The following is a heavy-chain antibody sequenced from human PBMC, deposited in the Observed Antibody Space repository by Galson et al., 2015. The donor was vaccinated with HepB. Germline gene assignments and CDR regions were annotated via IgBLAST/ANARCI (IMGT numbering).Heavy chain of an antibody. CDR3: ARATHLLGDNDPRTLLNAQYFQH. Sequence: SLRLSCAASGFTFSDYYMSWIRQAPGKGLEWVSYISSSSSYTNYADSVKGRFTISRDNAKNSLYLQMNSLRAEDTAVYYCARATHLLGDNDPRTLLNAQYFQHWRQRTLLTASS. V-gene: IGHV3-11*06. CDR2: ISSSSSYT. J-gene: IGHJ1*01. D-gene: IGHD4-17*01. CDR1: GFTFSDYY.